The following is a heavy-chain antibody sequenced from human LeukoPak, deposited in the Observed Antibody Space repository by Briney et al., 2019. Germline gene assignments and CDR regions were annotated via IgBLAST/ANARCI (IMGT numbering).Heavy chain of an antibody. D-gene: IGHD2-2*02. Sequence: GGSLRLSCAACGFTFSIFAMSWVRQAQGRGLEWVSSISNGAGSTSYADSVQGRFTVSRDNSRNTLYLQMNGLRDEDTAVYFCAKNQRYCSITSCYTWGQGTLVTVSS. V-gene: IGHV3-23*01. CDR2: ISNGAGST. CDR1: GFTFSIFA. J-gene: IGHJ4*02. CDR3: AKNQRYCSITSCYT.